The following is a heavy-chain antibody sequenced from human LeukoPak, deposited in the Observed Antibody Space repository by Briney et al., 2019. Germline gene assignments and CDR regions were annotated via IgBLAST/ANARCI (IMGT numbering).Heavy chain of an antibody. Sequence: GGSLRLSCAASGFTFSSYAMHWVRQAPGKGLEWVAVISYDGSNKYYADSVKGRFTISRDDAKNSLYLQMNSLRAEDTAVYYCARDPGRGGSYFDYWGQGTLVTVSS. J-gene: IGHJ4*02. CDR3: ARDPGRGGSYFDY. CDR2: ISYDGSNK. CDR1: GFTFSSYA. V-gene: IGHV3-30*04. D-gene: IGHD1-26*01.